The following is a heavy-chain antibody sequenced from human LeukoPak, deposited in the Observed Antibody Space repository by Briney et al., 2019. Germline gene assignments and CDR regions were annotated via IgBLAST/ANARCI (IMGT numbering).Heavy chain of an antibody. D-gene: IGHD6-19*01. CDR1: GYTSTGYY. V-gene: IGHV1-2*02. J-gene: IGHJ4*02. CDR2: INPNSGGT. Sequence: ASVNVSCKASGYTSTGYYIHWVRQAPGQGLEWMGWINPNSGGTNSAQKFQGRVTLTRDTSISTAYLELSSLRSDDTAVYYCARDLGSGWIIVDYWGQGTLVTASS. CDR3: ARDLGSGWIIVDY.